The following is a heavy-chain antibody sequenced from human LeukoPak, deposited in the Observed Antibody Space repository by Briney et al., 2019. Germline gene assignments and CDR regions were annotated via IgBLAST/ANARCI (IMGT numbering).Heavy chain of an antibody. CDR2: ISSDGSDK. Sequence: PGGSLRLSCAASGFTFDDYGMSWVRQAPGKGLEWVAVISSDGSDKYYADSVKGRFTISRDNAKNTLNLQMNSLRAEDTAVYYCATSSDTAMVFDYWGQGTLVTVSS. CDR3: ATSSDTAMVFDY. J-gene: IGHJ4*02. D-gene: IGHD5-18*01. CDR1: GFTFDDYG. V-gene: IGHV3-30*03.